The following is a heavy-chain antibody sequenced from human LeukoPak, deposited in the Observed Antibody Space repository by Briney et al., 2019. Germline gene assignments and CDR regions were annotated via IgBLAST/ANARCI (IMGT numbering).Heavy chain of an antibody. CDR2: MNTDGSSL. J-gene: IGHJ4*01. D-gene: IGHD1-26*01. CDR1: GFTFSSHW. Sequence: PGGSLRLSCAASGFTFSSHWMHWVRQAPGKGLVWVSRMNTDGSSLNYADSVKGRFTISRANAKNTLYLQMNSLRADDTAVYYCPRRGARYNASSFDGGQGPPLTVSS. V-gene: IGHV3-74*01. CDR3: PRRGARYNASSFD.